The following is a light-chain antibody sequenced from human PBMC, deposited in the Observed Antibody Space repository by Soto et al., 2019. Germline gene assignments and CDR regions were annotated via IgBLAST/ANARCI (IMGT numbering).Light chain of an antibody. V-gene: IGLV7-43*01. J-gene: IGLJ1*01. CDR1: TGAVTGDYY. Sequence: QAVVTQEPSLTVSPGETVTLTCASNTGAVTGDYYPNWFQQKPGQAPRTLIYRATNRYSWTPARFSGSLLGGKAALTLSAVRPEDEADYYCLLAYGGAYVFGSGTKVTVL. CDR3: LLAYGGAYV. CDR2: RAT.